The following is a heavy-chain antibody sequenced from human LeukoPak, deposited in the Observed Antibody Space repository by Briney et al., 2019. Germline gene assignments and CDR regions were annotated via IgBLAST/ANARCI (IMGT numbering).Heavy chain of an antibody. V-gene: IGHV3-30*18. CDR1: GFTFSSYG. J-gene: IGHJ4*02. Sequence: GRSLRLSCAASGFTFSSYGMHWVRQAPGKGLEWVAVISYDGGNTYYTDSVKGRFTISRDTSKNTLYLQMSSLRADDTAVYYCAKDQGADWGQGTLLTVSS. CDR2: ISYDGGNT. CDR3: AKDQGAD. D-gene: IGHD3-16*01.